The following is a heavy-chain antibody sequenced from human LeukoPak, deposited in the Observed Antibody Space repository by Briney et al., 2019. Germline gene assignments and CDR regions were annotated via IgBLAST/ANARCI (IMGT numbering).Heavy chain of an antibody. V-gene: IGHV3-13*01. CDR1: GFTFSSYD. CDR3: ARGGDFGYSYGGYYYMDV. D-gene: IGHD5-18*01. J-gene: IGHJ6*03. CDR2: ISTAGDT. Sequence: GGSLRLSCAASGFTFSSYDMHWVRQATGKGLEWVSAISTAGDTYYPGSVKGRFTISRENAKNSLYLQMNSLSAGDTAVYYCARGGDFGYSYGGYYYMDVWGKGTTVTVSS.